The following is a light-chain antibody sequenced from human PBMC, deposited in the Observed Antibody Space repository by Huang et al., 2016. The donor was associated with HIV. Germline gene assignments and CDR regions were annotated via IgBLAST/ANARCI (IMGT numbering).Light chain of an antibody. V-gene: IGKV1-39*01. CDR1: QNITTY. CDR3: QQSYSSLLS. J-gene: IGKJ4*01. Sequence: DIQMTQSPSSLSASVGDRVIMTCRASQNITTYLNWYQQRPGKAPKLLIYAASSLQSGVPSRFSGRGSGTDFTLTISSLQPEDFATYYCQQSYSSLLSFGGGTKVAIK. CDR2: AAS.